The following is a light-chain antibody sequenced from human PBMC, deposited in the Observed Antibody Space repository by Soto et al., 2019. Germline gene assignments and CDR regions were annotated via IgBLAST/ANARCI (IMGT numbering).Light chain of an antibody. CDR2: GAS. CDR1: QSINVL. Sequence: IVLTQSPGILSLSPGERVTLSCRASQSINVLLAWYQQKPGQAPRLLISGASTRATGIPDRFTGSGSGTDFTLAISSLQSEDFAVYYCQQYNNWWTFGQGTKVEIK. J-gene: IGKJ1*01. V-gene: IGKV3D-15*01. CDR3: QQYNNWWT.